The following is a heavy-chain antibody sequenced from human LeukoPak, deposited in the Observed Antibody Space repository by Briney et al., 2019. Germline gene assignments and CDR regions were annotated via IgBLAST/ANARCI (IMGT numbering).Heavy chain of an antibody. CDR1: GFTFSSYA. V-gene: IGHV3-23*01. D-gene: IGHD3-10*01. J-gene: IGHJ4*02. Sequence: GGSLRLSCAASGFTFSSYAMSWVRQAPGKGLEWVSAISGSGGSTYYADSVKGRFTISRDNSKNTLYLQMNSLRAEDTAVYYCGKGLSYYYGSGSSYYFDYWGQGTLVTVSS. CDR2: ISGSGGST. CDR3: GKGLSYYYGSGSSYYFDY.